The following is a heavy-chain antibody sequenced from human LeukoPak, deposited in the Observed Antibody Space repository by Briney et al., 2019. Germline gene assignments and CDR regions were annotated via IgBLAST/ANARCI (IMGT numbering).Heavy chain of an antibody. CDR3: ARANDYGDPLPRYMDV. J-gene: IGHJ6*03. V-gene: IGHV4-4*02. Sequence: PSETLSLTCAVSGGSLSSNNWGSGVRQPPGKGLEGIGEIYASGSTNYKPSLKRRVTISVDKSKKQFSLKLSSVTAADPAVYSCARANDYGDPLPRYMDVWGKGTTVTVSS. CDR2: IYASGST. D-gene: IGHD4-17*01. CDR1: GGSLSSNNW.